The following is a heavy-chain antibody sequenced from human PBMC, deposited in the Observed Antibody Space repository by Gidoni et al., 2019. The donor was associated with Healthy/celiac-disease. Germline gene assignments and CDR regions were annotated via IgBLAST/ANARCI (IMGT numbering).Heavy chain of an antibody. D-gene: IGHD1-26*01. CDR2: SSSNGGST. V-gene: IGHV3-64D*06. J-gene: IGHJ4*02. CDR3: VNTHWWELLPFDY. Sequence: EVQLVESGGGLVQPGGSLRLSCSASGFTFSSYAMHWVRQAPGKGLEYVSASSSNGGSTYYADSVKGRFTISRDNSKNTLYLQMSSLRAEDTAVYYCVNTHWWELLPFDYWGQGTLVTVSS. CDR1: GFTFSSYA.